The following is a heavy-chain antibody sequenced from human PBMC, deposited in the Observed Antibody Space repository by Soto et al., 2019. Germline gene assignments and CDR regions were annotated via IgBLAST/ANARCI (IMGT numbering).Heavy chain of an antibody. CDR1: GYTFTSYH. CDR2: INPSGGST. D-gene: IGHD5-12*01. V-gene: IGHV1-46*03. J-gene: IGHJ4*02. Sequence: QVQLVQSGAEVKKPGASVQVSCKASGYTFTSYHMHWVRQAPGQGLEWMGIINPSGGSTSYAQKFQGRVTMARDTSTSTVYTDLSSLRSEDTAVYYCARVRRDGYNSGPRDFYFDYWGQGTLVTVSS. CDR3: ARVRRDGYNSGPRDFYFDY.